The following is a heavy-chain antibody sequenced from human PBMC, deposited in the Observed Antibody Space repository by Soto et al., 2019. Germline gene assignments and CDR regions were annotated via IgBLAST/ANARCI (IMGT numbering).Heavy chain of an antibody. V-gene: IGHV3-30*18. Sequence: GGSLRLSCAASGFTFSSYGMHWVRQAPGKGLEWVAVISYDGSNKYYADSVKGRFTISRDNSKNTLYLQMNSLRAEDTAVYYCAKSEDSSPYFDYWGQGTLVTVSS. CDR1: GFTFSSYG. D-gene: IGHD6-6*01. CDR3: AKSEDSSPYFDY. CDR2: ISYDGSNK. J-gene: IGHJ4*02.